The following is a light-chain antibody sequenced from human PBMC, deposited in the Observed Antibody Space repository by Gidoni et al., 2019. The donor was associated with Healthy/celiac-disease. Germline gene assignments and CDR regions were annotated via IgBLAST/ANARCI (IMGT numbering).Light chain of an antibody. V-gene: IGLV3-21*03. CDR2: DDS. J-gene: IGLJ1*01. CDR3: QVWDSSSDHRGV. CDR1: NIGSKS. Sequence: SYVLTQPPSVSVAPGKTDRITCGGNNIGSKSVHWYQQKTGQAPVLVVYDDSDRPSGIPERFSGSNSGNTATLTISRVEAGDEADYYCQVWDSSSDHRGVFGTGTKVTVL.